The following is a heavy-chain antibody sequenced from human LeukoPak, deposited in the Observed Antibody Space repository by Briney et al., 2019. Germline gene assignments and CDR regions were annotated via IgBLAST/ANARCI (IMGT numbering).Heavy chain of an antibody. CDR2: FDPEDGET. V-gene: IGHV1-24*01. CDR1: GYTLTELS. Sequence: ASVKVSCKVSGYTLTELSMHWVRQAPGKGLEWMGGFDPEDGETIYAQKFQGRVTMTEDTSTDTAYMELSSLRSEDTAVYYRAPLVLDYDIWGVFVYWGQGTLVTVSS. CDR3: APLVLDYDIWGVFVY. J-gene: IGHJ4*02. D-gene: IGHD3-9*01.